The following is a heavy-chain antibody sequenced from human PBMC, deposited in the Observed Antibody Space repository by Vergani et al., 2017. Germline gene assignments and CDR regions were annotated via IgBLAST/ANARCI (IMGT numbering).Heavy chain of an antibody. D-gene: IGHD5-18*01. Sequence: EVQLVESGGGLVKPGGSLRLSCAASGFTFSNAWMSWVRQAPGKGLEWVGRIKSKTDGGTTDYAAPVKGRFTISSDDSKNTLYLQMNSLKTEDTAVYYCTTGYTAMVISAFDIWGQGTMVTVSS. J-gene: IGHJ3*02. CDR2: IKSKTDGGTT. CDR1: GFTFSNAW. V-gene: IGHV3-15*01. CDR3: TTGYTAMVISAFDI.